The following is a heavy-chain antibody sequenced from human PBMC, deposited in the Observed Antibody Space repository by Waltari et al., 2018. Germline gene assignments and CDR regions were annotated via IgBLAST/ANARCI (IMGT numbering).Heavy chain of an antibody. J-gene: IGHJ6*03. Sequence: QLQLQESGPGLVKPSETLSLTCTVSGGSISSNNYHWGWIRQPPGKGLEWIGTISYNGNPQYNPSLKRRVTISLDTSKNQFSLKLTSVTAADTAVYYCARDRGGDHSSGYDFWSGPPSADYYYYMDVWGKGTTVTISS. D-gene: IGHD3-3*01. CDR3: ARDRGGDHSSGYDFWSGPPSADYYYYMDV. CDR1: GGSISSNNYH. V-gene: IGHV4-39*07. CDR2: ISYNGNP.